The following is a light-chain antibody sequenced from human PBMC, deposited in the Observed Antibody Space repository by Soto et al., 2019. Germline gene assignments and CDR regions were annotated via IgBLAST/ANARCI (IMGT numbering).Light chain of an antibody. CDR1: QSLVHSDGNTY. J-gene: IGKJ4*01. CDR3: QQYATSPLT. CDR2: KIS. Sequence: DIVMTQTPLSSPVTLGQPASISCRSSQSLVHSDGNTYLSWLQQRPGQPPRLLIYKISNRFSGVPDRFTGSGAGTDFTLTISRLEPEDFALYYCQQYATSPLTFGGGTKVDIK. V-gene: IGKV2-24*01.